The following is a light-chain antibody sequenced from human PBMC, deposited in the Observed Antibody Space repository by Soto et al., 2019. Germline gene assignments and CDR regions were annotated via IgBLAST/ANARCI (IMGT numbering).Light chain of an antibody. V-gene: IGKV1-5*01. CDR2: DAS. J-gene: IGKJ4*01. Sequence: DIQMTQSPSTLSASVGDRVTITCRASQNIHNWLAWYQQKPGKAPKLLIYDASSLNSGVPSRFYGSGSGTVSSLTISGMQPDDFAAYYCHQYNNYNTFGGGNTVEIQ. CDR1: QNIHNW. CDR3: HQYNNYNT.